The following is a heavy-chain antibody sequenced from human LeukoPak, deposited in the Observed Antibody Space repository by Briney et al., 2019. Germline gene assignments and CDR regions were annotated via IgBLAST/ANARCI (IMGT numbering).Heavy chain of an antibody. D-gene: IGHD3-16*02. Sequence: SETLSLSCTVSGGSISSSTYYWGWIRQPPGMGLEWIGYIYYSGSTNYNPSLKSRVTISVDTSKNQFSLKLSSVTAADTAVYYCTRVVRHGYSDYWGQGTLVTVSS. CDR3: TRVVRHGYSDY. V-gene: IGHV4-61*05. CDR1: GGSISSSTYY. CDR2: IYYSGST. J-gene: IGHJ4*02.